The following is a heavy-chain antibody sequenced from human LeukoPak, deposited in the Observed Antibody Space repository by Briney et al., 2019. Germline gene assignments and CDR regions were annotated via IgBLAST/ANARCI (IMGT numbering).Heavy chain of an antibody. CDR2: ISWDGGST. V-gene: IGHV3-43D*04. CDR1: GFTFDDYA. D-gene: IGHD3-3*01. CDR3: AKGPKGYDFWSGYAPLDY. Sequence: GGSLRLSCAASGFTFDDYAMHWVRQAPGKGLEWVSLISWDGGSTYYADSVKGRFTISRDNSKNSLYLQMNSPRAEDTALYYCAKGPKGYDFWSGYAPLDYWGQGTLVTVSS. J-gene: IGHJ4*02.